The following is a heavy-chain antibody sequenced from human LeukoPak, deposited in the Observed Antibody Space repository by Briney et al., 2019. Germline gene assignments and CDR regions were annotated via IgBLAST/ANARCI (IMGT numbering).Heavy chain of an antibody. V-gene: IGHV3-30*04. D-gene: IGHD6-13*01. CDR2: ISYDGSNK. CDR1: EFTFSSYA. J-gene: IGHJ4*02. Sequence: GGSLRLSCAASEFTFSSYAMHWVRQAAGKGLEWVAAISYDGSNKYYADSVKGRFTISRDNSKNTLYLQMNSLRAEDTAIYYCAKPARVGAVDYWGQGTLVTVSS. CDR3: AKPARVGAVDY.